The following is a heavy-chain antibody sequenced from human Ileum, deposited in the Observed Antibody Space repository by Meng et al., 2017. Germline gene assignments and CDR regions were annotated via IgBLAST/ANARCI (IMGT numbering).Heavy chain of an antibody. CDR2: IHTGSGDT. V-gene: IGHV1-3*04. Sequence: QVQLVQSGAEVKKPGASVRISCKASGFPFSNYAIYWVRQAPGQSLEWLGWIHTGSGDTKFSQTFQGRLTFDRDTSADTVYMELSSLTSGDRAVYYCGRGRASFYFDFLGQGTLVTVSS. J-gene: IGHJ4*01. D-gene: IGHD6-6*01. CDR3: GRGRASFYFDF. CDR1: GFPFSNYA.